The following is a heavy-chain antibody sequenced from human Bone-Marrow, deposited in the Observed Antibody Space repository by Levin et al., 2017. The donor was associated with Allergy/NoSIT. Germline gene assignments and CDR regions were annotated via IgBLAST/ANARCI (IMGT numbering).Heavy chain of an antibody. CDR1: GGSVSSGGYT. CDR2: ISYTGST. CDR3: ARDLIPVDFAFDV. Sequence: SETLSLTCTVSGGSVSSGGYTWSWIRQAPGTGLEWIGYISYTGSTHFNPSLKSPGFISVDKSKNQLSLNLRFVTAADTAMYFCARDLIPVDFAFDVWGPGTMLTVSS. J-gene: IGHJ3*01. V-gene: IGHV4-61*08.